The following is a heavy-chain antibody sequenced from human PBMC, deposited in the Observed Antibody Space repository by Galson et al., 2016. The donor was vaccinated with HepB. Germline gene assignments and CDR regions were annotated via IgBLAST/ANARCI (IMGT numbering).Heavy chain of an antibody. J-gene: IGHJ4*02. V-gene: IGHV4-34*01. Sequence: SETLSLTCAVHGGSFSSYYWTWFRQPPGKGLEWIGEVSHDGGDNYNPSLKSRPTISLDTSKTQFSLKLSSVTAADTAVYYCARGRRYVPRYYWDSSGYCYFDSWGQGALVTVSS. D-gene: IGHD3-22*01. CDR2: VSHDGGD. CDR3: ARGRRYVPRYYWDSSGYCYFDS. CDR1: GGSFSSYY.